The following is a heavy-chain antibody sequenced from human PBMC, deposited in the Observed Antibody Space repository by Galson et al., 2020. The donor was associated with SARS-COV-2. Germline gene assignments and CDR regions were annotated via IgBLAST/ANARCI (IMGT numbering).Heavy chain of an antibody. V-gene: IGHV3-48*02. Sequence: GGSLRLSCAASGFSFSTYGMNWVRQGPGKGLEWVSYISSSSAKVVYADSVRGRFTISRDDAKNLLHLQMNSLRDEDTAVYYCARESPAFDIWGQGTMVTVA. CDR1: GFSFSTYG. J-gene: IGHJ3*02. CDR2: ISSSSAKV. CDR3: ARESPAFDI.